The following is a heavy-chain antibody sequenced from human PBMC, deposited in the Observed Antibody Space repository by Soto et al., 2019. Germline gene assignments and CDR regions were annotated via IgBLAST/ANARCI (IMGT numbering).Heavy chain of an antibody. Sequence: LRLSCAASGFTFSGYWMSWVRQAPGKGLEWVANIKQDGSEKYYVDSVKGRFTISRDNAKNSLYLQMNSLRAEDTAVYYCARDIGNAPYYYDSSGYSSWGQGTLVTVSS. V-gene: IGHV3-7*01. CDR1: GFTFSGYW. CDR2: IKQDGSEK. D-gene: IGHD3-22*01. J-gene: IGHJ5*02. CDR3: ARDIGNAPYYYDSSGYSS.